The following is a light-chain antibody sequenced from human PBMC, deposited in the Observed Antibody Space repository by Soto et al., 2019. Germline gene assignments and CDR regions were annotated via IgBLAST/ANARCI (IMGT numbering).Light chain of an antibody. CDR1: QSVSSY. J-gene: IGKJ5*01. Sequence: EIVLTQSPATLSLSPGERATLSCRASQSVSSYLAWYQQKPGQAPRLLIYEASNKATGIPARFSGSGSGTDFTLTISSREPEDFAVYYCQQRSNWAITFGQGTRLEIK. V-gene: IGKV3-11*01. CDR2: EAS. CDR3: QQRSNWAIT.